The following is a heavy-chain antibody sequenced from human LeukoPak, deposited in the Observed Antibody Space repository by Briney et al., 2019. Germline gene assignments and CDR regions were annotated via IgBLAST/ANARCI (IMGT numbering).Heavy chain of an antibody. Sequence: PGGSLRLSCAASGFTFDDYAIHWVRQAPGKGLEWVSGISWNSGSICYADSVKGRFTISRDNAKNSLYLQMNSLRAEDTALYYCAKSGYSSSWYIDYWGQGTLVTVSS. J-gene: IGHJ4*02. V-gene: IGHV3-9*01. CDR1: GFTFDDYA. D-gene: IGHD6-13*01. CDR2: ISWNSGSI. CDR3: AKSGYSSSWYIDY.